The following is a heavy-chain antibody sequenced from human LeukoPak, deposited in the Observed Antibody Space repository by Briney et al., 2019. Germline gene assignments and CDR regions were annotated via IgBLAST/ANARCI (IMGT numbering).Heavy chain of an antibody. CDR1: GGSISSYY. J-gene: IGHJ4*02. Sequence: SETLSLTCTVSGGSISSYYWSWIRQPPGKGLEWIGYIYYSGSTNYNPSLKSRVTISVDTSKNQFSLKLSSVTAADTAVYYCASGGRSSPWIWDYWGQGTLVTVSS. CDR2: IYYSGST. CDR3: ASGGRSSPWIWDY. D-gene: IGHD6-13*01. V-gene: IGHV4-59*08.